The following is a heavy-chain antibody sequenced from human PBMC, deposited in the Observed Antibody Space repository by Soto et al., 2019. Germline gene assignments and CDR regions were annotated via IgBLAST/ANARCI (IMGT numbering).Heavy chain of an antibody. CDR1: GGSISSSSYY. CDR3: ARRRHNCSGGSCYRSQTSFDY. J-gene: IGHJ4*02. D-gene: IGHD2-15*01. CDR2: INHSGST. Sequence: SETLSLTCTVSGGSISSSSYYWSWIRQPPGKGLEWIGEINHSGSTNYNPSLKSRVTISVDTSKNQFSLKLSSVTAADTAVYYCARRRHNCSGGSCYRSQTSFDYWGQGTLVTVSS. V-gene: IGHV4-39*07.